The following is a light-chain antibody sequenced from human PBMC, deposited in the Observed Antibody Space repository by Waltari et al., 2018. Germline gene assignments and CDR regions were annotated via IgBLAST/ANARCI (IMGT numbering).Light chain of an antibody. CDR3: QNYYSTPAT. CDR2: WAS. Sequence: DVVMTQSPDTLALSLGERATINCKSSQNLCYSQNNKKYFAWYQQKPGQPPKLLIYWASTRETGIPDRFSGSGSGTDFTLTISRLEAEDVAVYYCQNYYSTPATFGQGTKVEIK. CDR1: QNLCYSQNNKKY. J-gene: IGKJ1*01. V-gene: IGKV4-1*01.